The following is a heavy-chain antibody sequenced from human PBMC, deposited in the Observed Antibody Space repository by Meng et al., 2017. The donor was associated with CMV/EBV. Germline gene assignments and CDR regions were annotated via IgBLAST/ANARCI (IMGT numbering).Heavy chain of an antibody. J-gene: IGHJ4*02. CDR1: GFTVSSNY. Sequence: GGSLRLSCAASGFTVSSNYMSWVRQAPGKGLEWVSVIYSGGSTYYADSVKGRFTISRDNSKNTLYLQMNSLRAEDTAVYYCARDCSSTSCYTGFDYWGQGTLVTVSS. V-gene: IGHV3-66*02. CDR2: IYSGGST. CDR3: ARDCSSTSCYTGFDY. D-gene: IGHD2-2*02.